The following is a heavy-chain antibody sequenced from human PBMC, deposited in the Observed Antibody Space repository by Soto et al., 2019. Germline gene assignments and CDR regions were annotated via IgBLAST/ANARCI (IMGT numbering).Heavy chain of an antibody. Sequence: GESLKISCKGSGYSFTSYWIGWVRQMPGKGLEWMGIIYPGDSDTRYSPSFQGQVTISADKSISTAYLQWSSLKASDTAMYYCARHSQGYCSGGSCYPSAFDIWGQGPMVTVSS. J-gene: IGHJ3*02. D-gene: IGHD2-15*01. CDR1: GYSFTSYW. V-gene: IGHV5-51*01. CDR3: ARHSQGYCSGGSCYPSAFDI. CDR2: IYPGDSDT.